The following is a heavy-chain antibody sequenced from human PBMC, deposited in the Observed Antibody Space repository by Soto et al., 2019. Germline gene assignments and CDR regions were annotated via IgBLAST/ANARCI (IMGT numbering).Heavy chain of an antibody. Sequence: ASVKVSCKASGYTFSGYYIHWVRQAPGQGLEWMGWINPHSGRAKYAQKFQGGFIMTRDTSIGTAYMELTRLRSHDTAVYYCAGRGYNNFNYWGQGTPVTVSS. J-gene: IGHJ4*02. CDR1: GYTFSGYY. D-gene: IGHD2-15*01. CDR3: AGRGYNNFNY. CDR2: INPHSGRA. V-gene: IGHV1-2*02.